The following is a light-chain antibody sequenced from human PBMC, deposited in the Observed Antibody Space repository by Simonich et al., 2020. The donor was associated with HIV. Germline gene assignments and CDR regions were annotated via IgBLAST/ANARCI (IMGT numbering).Light chain of an antibody. CDR3: QQYYTTPYT. J-gene: IGKJ2*01. V-gene: IGKV4-1*01. Sequence: EIVLTQSPATLSLSPGERATLSCRASQSVSSYLAWYQQKPGQPPKLLIYWASTRESGVPDRFSGSGSGTDFTLTISSLKAEDVAVYYCQQYYTTPYTFGQGTKLEIK. CDR2: WAS. CDR1: QSVSSY.